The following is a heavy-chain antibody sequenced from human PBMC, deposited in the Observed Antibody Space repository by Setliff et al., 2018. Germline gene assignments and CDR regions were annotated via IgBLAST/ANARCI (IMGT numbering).Heavy chain of an antibody. CDR2: IIPLFGTT. V-gene: IGHV1-69*13. CDR1: GYTFTDFG. J-gene: IGHJ5*02. CDR3: ARGSTGAYDP. D-gene: IGHD7-27*01. Sequence: SVKVSCKASGYTFTDFGINWVRQAPGQGLEWMGGIIPLFGTTKYAQKFQDRITMTADESATTAYMELTSLRSEDTAVYYCARGSTGAYDPWGQGTLVTVSS.